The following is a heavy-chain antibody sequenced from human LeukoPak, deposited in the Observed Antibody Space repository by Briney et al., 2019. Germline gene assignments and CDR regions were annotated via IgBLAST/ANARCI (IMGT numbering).Heavy chain of an antibody. CDR2: IRYDGSNN. J-gene: IGHJ4*02. CDR1: GFTFSTYD. D-gene: IGHD2/OR15-2a*01. CDR3: ARPTSGGGSY. V-gene: IGHV3-30*02. Sequence: PGGSLRLSCAASGFTFSTYDMHWVRQAPGKGLEWVAFIRYDGSNNYYTDSVKGRFTISRDNAKNSLYLQMNSLRAEDTAVYYCARPTSGGGSYWGQGTLVTVSS.